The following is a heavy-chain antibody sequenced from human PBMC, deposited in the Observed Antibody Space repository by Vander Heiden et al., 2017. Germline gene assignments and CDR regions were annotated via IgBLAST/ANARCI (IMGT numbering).Heavy chain of an antibody. J-gene: IGHJ6*02. V-gene: IGHV3-9*01. Sequence: EVQLVESGGGLVQPGRSLRLSCAASGFTFDDYAMHWVRQAPGKGLEWVSGISWNSGSIGYADSVKGRFTISRDNAKNSLYLQMNSLRAEDTALYYCAKGGTLYYYYGMDVWGQGTTVTVSS. CDR1: GFTFDDYA. D-gene: IGHD1-1*01. CDR3: AKGGTLYYYYGMDV. CDR2: ISWNSGSI.